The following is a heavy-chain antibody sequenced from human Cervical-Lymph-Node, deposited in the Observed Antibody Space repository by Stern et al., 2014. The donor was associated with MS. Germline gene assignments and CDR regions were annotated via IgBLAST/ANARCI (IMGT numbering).Heavy chain of an antibody. CDR1: GGSISSNNW. V-gene: IGHV4-4*02. CDR2: MYHRGST. Sequence: QVQLQESGPGLVKPSETLSLTCAVSGGSISSNNWWSWVRPPPGKGLEWIAEMYHRGSTNYNPSLKSRLTISIDRSKNQFSRKLGSVTAADTAVYYCARKTSSLNWHFDLWGRGTLVTVSS. J-gene: IGHJ2*01. CDR3: ARKTSSLNWHFDL. D-gene: IGHD6-19*01.